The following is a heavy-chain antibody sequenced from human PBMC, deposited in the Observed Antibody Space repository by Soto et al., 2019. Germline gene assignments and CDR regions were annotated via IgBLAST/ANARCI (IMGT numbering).Heavy chain of an antibody. CDR3: ARDSSSRGNWFDP. V-gene: IGHV1-69*06. J-gene: IGHJ5*02. CDR2: IIPIFGTA. CDR1: GGTFSSYA. D-gene: IGHD6-6*01. Sequence: SVKVSCKASGGTFSSYAISWVRQAPGQGLEWMGGIIPIFGTANYAQKFQGRVTITADKSTSTAYMELSSLRSEDTAVYYCARDSSSRGNWFDPWGQGTLVTVSS.